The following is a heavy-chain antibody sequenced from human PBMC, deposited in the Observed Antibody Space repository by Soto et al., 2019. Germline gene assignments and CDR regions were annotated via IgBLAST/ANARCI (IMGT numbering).Heavy chain of an antibody. J-gene: IGHJ4*02. V-gene: IGHV3-23*01. CDR2: IRGSGGGT. Sequence: GGSLRLSCAASGFTFSSYAMNWVRQAPGKGLEWVSAIRGSGGGTYYADSVKGRFTISRDNSKDTLYLQMNSLRAEDTAVYYCAKSVSVTSGNDYWGQGALVTVSS. D-gene: IGHD4-17*01. CDR1: GFTFSSYA. CDR3: AKSVSVTSGNDY.